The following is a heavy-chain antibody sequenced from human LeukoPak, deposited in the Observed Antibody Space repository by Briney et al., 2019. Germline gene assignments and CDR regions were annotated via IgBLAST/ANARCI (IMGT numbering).Heavy chain of an antibody. Sequence: ASGTLSLTCAVSGGSISSSNWWSWVRQPPGKGLEGIGEIYHSGSTNYNPSLKSRVTISVDKSKNQFSLKLSSVTAADTAVYYCARKDYDSSGQFDYWGQGTLVTVSS. V-gene: IGHV4-4*02. J-gene: IGHJ4*02. CDR1: GGSISSSNW. D-gene: IGHD3-22*01. CDR2: IYHSGST. CDR3: ARKDYDSSGQFDY.